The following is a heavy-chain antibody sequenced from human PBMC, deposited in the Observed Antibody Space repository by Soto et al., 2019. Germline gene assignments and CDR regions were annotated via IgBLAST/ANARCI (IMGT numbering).Heavy chain of an antibody. CDR1: GITISNYP. Sequence: EVQLLESGGGLVQPGGALRLSCAASGITISNYPMSWVRQAPGKGLDWVSGIIGSGDRTYYADSPKGRFTISKDISRNSLSLQLDSLGVEDTAVYFCVKDDGGYPSTAPHWGQGNLVTVSS. J-gene: IGHJ4*02. D-gene: IGHD3-22*01. V-gene: IGHV3-23*01. CDR2: IIGSGDRT. CDR3: VKDDGGYPSTAPH.